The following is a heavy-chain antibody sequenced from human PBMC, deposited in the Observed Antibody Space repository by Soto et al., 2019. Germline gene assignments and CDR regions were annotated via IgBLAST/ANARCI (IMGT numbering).Heavy chain of an antibody. CDR2: ISSSGSTI. D-gene: IGHD3-16*01. CDR1: GFTFSSYE. Sequence: GGSLRLSCAASGFTFSSYEMNWVRQAPGKGLEWVSYISSSGSTIYYADSVKGRLTISKDNAKNSLYLQMNTLRAEDTAVYYCARVRRVYYYYYGMDVWGQGTTVTVSS. V-gene: IGHV3-48*03. CDR3: ARVRRVYYYYYGMDV. J-gene: IGHJ6*02.